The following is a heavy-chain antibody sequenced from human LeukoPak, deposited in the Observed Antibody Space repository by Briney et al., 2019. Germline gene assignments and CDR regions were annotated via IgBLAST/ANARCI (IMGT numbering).Heavy chain of an antibody. CDR3: ARGGGSGSYSNY. CDR2: ISGSGGST. D-gene: IGHD3-10*01. V-gene: IGHV3-23*01. CDR1: GFTFSSYA. Sequence: GGSLRLSCAASGFTFSSYAMGWVRQAPGKGLEWVSDISGSGGSTYYADSVKGRFTISRDNSKNTLYLQMSSLRAEDTAVYYCARGGGSGSYSNYWGQGTLVTVSS. J-gene: IGHJ4*02.